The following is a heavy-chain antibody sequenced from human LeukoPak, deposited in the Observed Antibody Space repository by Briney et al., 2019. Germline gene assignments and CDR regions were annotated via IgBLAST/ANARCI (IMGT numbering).Heavy chain of an antibody. D-gene: IGHD3-10*01. Sequence: ASVKVSCKASGFTFTGYYMHWVRQAPGQGLEWMGWINPNSGGTNYAQKFQGRVTMTRDTSITTAYMELTSLRSDDTAVYYCARDLFYSVSGTYYNVGRVFNYWGQGTLVTVSS. CDR3: ARDLFYSVSGTYYNVGRVFNY. CDR2: INPNSGGT. V-gene: IGHV1-2*02. J-gene: IGHJ4*02. CDR1: GFTFTGYY.